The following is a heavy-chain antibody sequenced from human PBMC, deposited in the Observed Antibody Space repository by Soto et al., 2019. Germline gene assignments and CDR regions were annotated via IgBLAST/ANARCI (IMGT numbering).Heavy chain of an antibody. D-gene: IGHD2-8*01. V-gene: IGHV3-33*01. J-gene: IGHJ6*02. CDR3: ATDRGLIGYAIVRYYHGMDV. CDR2: LWYDGSEN. CDR1: GFTFSSYS. Sequence: GGSLRLSCAACGFTFSSYSMHWVRQAQGKGRERVAGLWYDGSENYYADCVTGGFTISRDNCKTTRYLQIKSLRAEDTAVSDYATDRGLIGYAIVRYYHGMDVCGQWNTVTVSS.